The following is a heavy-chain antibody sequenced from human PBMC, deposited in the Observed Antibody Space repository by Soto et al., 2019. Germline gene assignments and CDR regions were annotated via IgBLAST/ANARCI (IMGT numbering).Heavy chain of an antibody. CDR1: GGSISSGGYS. Sequence: PSETLSLTCAVSGGSISSGGYSWSWIRQPPGKGLEWIGYIYHSGSTNYNPSLKSRVTISVDTSKNQFSLKLSSVTAADTAVYYCARYYYDSSGYYYYVDYWGQGTLVTVSS. V-gene: IGHV4-30-2*01. CDR2: IYHSGST. D-gene: IGHD3-22*01. J-gene: IGHJ4*02. CDR3: ARYYYDSSGYYYYVDY.